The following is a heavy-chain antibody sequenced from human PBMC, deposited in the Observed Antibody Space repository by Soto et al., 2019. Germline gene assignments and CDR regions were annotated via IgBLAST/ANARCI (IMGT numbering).Heavy chain of an antibody. D-gene: IGHD4-17*01. J-gene: IGHJ6*02. V-gene: IGHV3-48*03. CDR3: ARAIGGHYYGDYYYYGLDV. CDR1: GFTFSSYE. Sequence: LRLSCAASGFTFSSYEMNWVRQAPGKGLEWVSYISVVGNTIYYADSVKGRFSISRDNAKNSLYLQINSLRAEDTGVYYCARAIGGHYYGDYYYYGLDVWGQGTSVTVSS. CDR2: ISVVGNTI.